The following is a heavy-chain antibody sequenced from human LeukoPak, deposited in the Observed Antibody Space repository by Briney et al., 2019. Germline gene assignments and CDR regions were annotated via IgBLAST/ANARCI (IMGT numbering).Heavy chain of an antibody. D-gene: IGHD5-18*01. CDR1: GFTFSSYS. V-gene: IGHV3-21*01. CDR3: ARDSSGYSYGLTFDAFDI. J-gene: IGHJ3*02. CDR2: ISSSSSYI. Sequence: GVSLRLSCAASGFTFSSYSMNWVRQAPGKGLEWVSSISSSSSYIYYADSVKGRFTISRDNAKNSLYLQMNSLRAEDTAVYYCARDSSGYSYGLTFDAFDIWGQGTMVTVSS.